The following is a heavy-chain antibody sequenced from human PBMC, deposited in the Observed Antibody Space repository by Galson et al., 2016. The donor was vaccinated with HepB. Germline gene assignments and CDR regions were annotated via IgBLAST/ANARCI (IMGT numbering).Heavy chain of an antibody. CDR2: INADGGIT. D-gene: IGHD3-22*01. Sequence: CAASGFTFSDYWMHWVRQAPGKGLVWVSRINADGGITIYADSVKGRFTISRDNAKNTLYLQMNSLRAEDTAVYYCARGPPMIVVANKGPLGYWGQGTLVTVSS. J-gene: IGHJ4*02. V-gene: IGHV3-74*01. CDR3: ARGPPMIVVANKGPLGY. CDR1: GFTFSDYW.